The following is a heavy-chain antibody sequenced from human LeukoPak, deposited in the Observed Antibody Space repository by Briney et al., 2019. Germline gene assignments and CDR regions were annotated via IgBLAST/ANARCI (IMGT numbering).Heavy chain of an antibody. CDR3: ARQPYGSGSYTFDY. Sequence: PSETLSLTCTVSAGSITDYYWSWIRQPPGKALNCLGFIYTRGSTNYNPSLKSRVTISVDTSKSQFSLKLSSVTAADTAVYYCARQPYGSGSYTFDYWGQGTLVTVSS. J-gene: IGHJ4*02. CDR2: IYTRGST. V-gene: IGHV4-4*09. D-gene: IGHD3-10*01. CDR1: AGSITDYY.